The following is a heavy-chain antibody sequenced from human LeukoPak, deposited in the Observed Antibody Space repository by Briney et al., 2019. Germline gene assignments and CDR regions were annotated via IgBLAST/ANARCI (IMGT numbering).Heavy chain of an antibody. V-gene: IGHV1-8*01. Sequence: ASVKVSCKASGYTFTSYDINWVRQATGQGLEWMGWMNPNSGNTGYAQKFQGRVTMTRNTSISTAYMELSSLRSEDTAVYYCARALNIGDAFDIWGQGTMVTVSS. CDR2: MNPNSGNT. CDR3: ARALNIGDAFDI. J-gene: IGHJ3*02. CDR1: GYTFTSYD.